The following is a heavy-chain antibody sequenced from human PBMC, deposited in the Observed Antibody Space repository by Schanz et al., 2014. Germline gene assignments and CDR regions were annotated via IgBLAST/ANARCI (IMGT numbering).Heavy chain of an antibody. CDR2: ISFTGNTI. D-gene: IGHD6-6*01. CDR1: GLIFSTYT. J-gene: IGHJ6*02. V-gene: IGHV3-48*01. Sequence: EVQLVESGGGLVRPGGSLRLSCTTSGLIFSTYTLNWVRQAPGKGLEWISYISFTGNTIYYADSVKGRFTISRDNAKTSVVHQMNRVRAADTAVYYCATEGPRGARRPINNYCAMDNWGRGTKVTV. CDR3: ATEGPRGARRPINNYCAMDN.